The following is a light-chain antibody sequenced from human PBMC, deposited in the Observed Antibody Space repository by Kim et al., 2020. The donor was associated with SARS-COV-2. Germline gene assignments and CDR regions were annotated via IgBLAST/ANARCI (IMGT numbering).Light chain of an antibody. J-gene: IGKJ4*01. V-gene: IGKV1-5*01. CDR2: AAS. Sequence: DIQMTQSPSTLSASVGDRVTITCRASQSISSWLVWYQQKPGKAPKLLIYAASSLESGVPSRFSGSGSGTEFTLTISSLQPDDFATYYCQQYNSYWLTFGGENKVE. CDR1: QSISSW. CDR3: QQYNSYWLT.